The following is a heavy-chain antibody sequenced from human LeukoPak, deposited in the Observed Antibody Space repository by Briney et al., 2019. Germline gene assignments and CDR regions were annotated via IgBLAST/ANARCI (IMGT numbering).Heavy chain of an antibody. Sequence: PSESLSLTCTVSTGSISNYYWSWIRQPPGKGLGWIAYIYDSGSTNYNPSLKSRVTISVDTSKNQFSLNLSSVTAADTAVYYCARLSHPADRSWFFDYWGQGTLVTVSS. V-gene: IGHV4-59*08. J-gene: IGHJ4*02. CDR3: ARLSHPADRSWFFDY. CDR2: IYDSGST. CDR1: TGSISNYY. D-gene: IGHD6-13*01.